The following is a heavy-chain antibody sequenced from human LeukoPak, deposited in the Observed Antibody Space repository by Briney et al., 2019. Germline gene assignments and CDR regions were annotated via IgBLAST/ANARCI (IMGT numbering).Heavy chain of an antibody. Sequence: GGSLRLSCAASGFTFSSYAMSWVRQAPGKGLEWVSAISGSGGSTYYADSVKGRFTISRDNSKNTLYLQMNSLRAEDTAVYYCAKEGPSPEYYYDSSGYSSFDYWGQGTLVTVSS. CDR1: GFTFSSYA. CDR3: AKEGPSPEYYYDSSGYSSFDY. V-gene: IGHV3-23*01. D-gene: IGHD3-22*01. CDR2: ISGSGGST. J-gene: IGHJ4*02.